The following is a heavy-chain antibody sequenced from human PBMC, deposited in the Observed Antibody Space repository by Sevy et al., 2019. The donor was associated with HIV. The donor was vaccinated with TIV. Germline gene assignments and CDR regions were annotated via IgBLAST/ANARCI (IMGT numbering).Heavy chain of an antibody. V-gene: IGHV4-4*08. Sequence: SETLSLTCTVSGDSINTYYWSWIRQPPGKGLEWIGYVSTSGGTNYNPSLKSRGTISLDTSRNQVSLKVTSVTAADAAVYYCARLRWDLVVVPGATPGCYFDQWGQGTLVTVSS. CDR1: GDSINTYY. D-gene: IGHD2-2*01. J-gene: IGHJ4*02. CDR2: VSTSGGT. CDR3: ARLRWDLVVVPGATPGCYFDQ.